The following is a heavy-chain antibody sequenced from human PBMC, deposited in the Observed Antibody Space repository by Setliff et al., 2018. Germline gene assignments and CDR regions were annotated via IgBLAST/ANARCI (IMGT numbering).Heavy chain of an antibody. J-gene: IGHJ4*02. D-gene: IGHD5-12*01. Sequence: LRLSCAASGFTFSSYWMYWVRQAPGKGLVWVAAVWYDGSNKDSADSVKGRFTISRDNAKNSLYLQMNSLRAEDTAVYYCAREGDYSGYDDDAFDYWGRGALVTVSS. CDR1: GFTFSSYW. V-gene: IGHV3-33*07. CDR2: VWYDGSNK. CDR3: AREGDYSGYDDDAFDY.